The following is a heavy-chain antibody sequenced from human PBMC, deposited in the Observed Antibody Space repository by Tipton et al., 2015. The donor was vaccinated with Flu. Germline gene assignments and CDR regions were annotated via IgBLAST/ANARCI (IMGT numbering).Heavy chain of an antibody. D-gene: IGHD3-22*01. J-gene: IGHJ4*02. V-gene: IGHV3-11*04. Sequence: SLRLSCAASGFTVSGTSMRWVRQAPGKGLEWVSHISSSGSIINYADSVKGRFTISRDKAKNSLYLQMNSLRAEDTSVYYCAREEGHYYDTSGFFDYWGQGTLVTVSS. CDR2: ISSSGSII. CDR3: AREEGHYYDTSGFFDY. CDR1: GFTVSGTS.